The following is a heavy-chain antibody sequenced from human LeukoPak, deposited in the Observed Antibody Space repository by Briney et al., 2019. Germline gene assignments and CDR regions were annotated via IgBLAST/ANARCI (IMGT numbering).Heavy chain of an antibody. CDR1: GFTFSSYW. J-gene: IGHJ4*02. Sequence: GGSLRLSCAASGFTFSSYWMNWVRQAPGKGLEWVSSISSSSSYIYYADSVKGRFTISRDNAKNSLYLQMNSLRAEDTAVYYCARDSSGSSWYGSYFDYWGQGTLVTVSS. CDR2: ISSSSSYI. V-gene: IGHV3-21*01. D-gene: IGHD6-13*01. CDR3: ARDSSGSSWYGSYFDY.